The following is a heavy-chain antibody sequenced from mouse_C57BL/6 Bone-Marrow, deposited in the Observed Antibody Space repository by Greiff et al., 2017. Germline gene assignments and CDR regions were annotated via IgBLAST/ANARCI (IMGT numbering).Heavy chain of an antibody. CDR3: AREGDYDYAHYYAMDY. J-gene: IGHJ4*01. Sequence: DVKLVESGGGLVKPGGSLKLSCAASGFTFSSYAMSWVRQTPEKRLEWVATISDGGSYTYYPDNVKGRFTISRDNAKNNLYLQMSHLKSEDTAMYYCAREGDYDYAHYYAMDYWGQGTSVTVSS. V-gene: IGHV5-4*01. CDR1: GFTFSSYA. D-gene: IGHD2-4*01. CDR2: ISDGGSYT.